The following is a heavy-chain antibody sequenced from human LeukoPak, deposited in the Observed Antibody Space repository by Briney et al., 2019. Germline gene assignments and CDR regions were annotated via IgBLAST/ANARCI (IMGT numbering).Heavy chain of an antibody. CDR3: ARGSGSYHTAYMN. D-gene: IGHD1-26*01. CDR2: IYPGDSDT. CDR1: GYSFTSYW. Sequence: PGESLKISCKGSGYSFTSYWIGWVRQMPGKGLEWMGIIYPGDSDTRYSPSFQGQVTISADKSLGTAYLQWSSLKASDTAMYYCARGSGSYHTAYMNWGQGSPVTVSS. V-gene: IGHV5-51*01. J-gene: IGHJ4*02.